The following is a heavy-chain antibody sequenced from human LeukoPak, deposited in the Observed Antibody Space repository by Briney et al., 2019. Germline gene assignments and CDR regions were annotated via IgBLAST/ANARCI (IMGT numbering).Heavy chain of an antibody. J-gene: IGHJ5*02. CDR1: GGSISSSSYY. CDR3: ARDGFSYGSGSYNWFDP. CDR2: IYYSGST. D-gene: IGHD3-10*01. V-gene: IGHV4-39*07. Sequence: SETLSLTCTVSGGSISSSSYYWGWIRQPPGKGLEWIGSIYYSGSTYYNPSLKSRVTISVDTSKNQFSLKLSSVTAADTAVYYCARDGFSYGSGSYNWFDPWGQGTLVTVSS.